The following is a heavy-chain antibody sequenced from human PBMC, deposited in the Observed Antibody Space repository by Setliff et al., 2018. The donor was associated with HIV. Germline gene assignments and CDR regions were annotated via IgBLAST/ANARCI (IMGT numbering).Heavy chain of an antibody. CDR2: ISGYNGNT. D-gene: IGHD6-6*01. V-gene: IGHV1-18*01. CDR3: ARDSRSSIAPYNFDY. Sequence: ASVKVSCKASGYTFTNYGISWVRQAPGQGLEWMGWISGYNGNTNYAQKFQGRVTMTTDTSTRTAYMELRSQRSDDTAVYYCARDSRSSIAPYNFDYWGQGTVVTVSS. CDR1: GYTFTNYG. J-gene: IGHJ4*02.